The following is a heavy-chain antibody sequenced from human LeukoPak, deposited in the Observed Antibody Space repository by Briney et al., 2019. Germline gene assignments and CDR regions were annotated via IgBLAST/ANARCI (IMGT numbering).Heavy chain of an antibody. CDR3: ARHTNQQLVGFDY. CDR2: IFYSGST. J-gene: IGHJ4*02. V-gene: IGHV4-59*08. Sequence: PSETLSLTCTVSGGSISSYYWSWIRQPPGRGLEWIGYIFYSGSTNYTPSLKSRVTISVDTSKNQFSLKLSSVTAADTAVYYCARHTNQQLVGFDYWGQGTLVTVSS. D-gene: IGHD6-13*01. CDR1: GGSISSYY.